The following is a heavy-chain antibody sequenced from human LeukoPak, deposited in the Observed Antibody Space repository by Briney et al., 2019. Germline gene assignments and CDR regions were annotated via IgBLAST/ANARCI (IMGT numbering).Heavy chain of an antibody. Sequence: SQTLSLTCAISGYSVSSNSAAWNWIRQSPSRGLEWLGRTYYRSKWYHHYAVSVKRRITINPDTSKNQFSLQLNSVTPEDTAVYYCARDLRVAGHFDYWGQGTLVTVSS. CDR1: GYSVSSNSAA. CDR2: TYYRSKWYH. D-gene: IGHD6-19*01. CDR3: ARDLRVAGHFDY. J-gene: IGHJ4*02. V-gene: IGHV6-1*01.